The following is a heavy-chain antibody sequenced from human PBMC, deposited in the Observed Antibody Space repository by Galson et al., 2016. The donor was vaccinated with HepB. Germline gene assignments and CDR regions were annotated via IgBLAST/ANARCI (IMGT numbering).Heavy chain of an antibody. Sequence: SVKVSCKASGGTFSNYAISWVRQAPGQGLEWMGGIIPIFGTTNYAQKFQGRVTITADEFTGTAYMELSSLRSEDTAVYYCARQPRIAVAGTFYYGMDVWGQGTTVTVSS. D-gene: IGHD6-19*01. CDR1: GGTFSNYA. J-gene: IGHJ6*02. V-gene: IGHV1-69*13. CDR2: IIPIFGTT. CDR3: ARQPRIAVAGTFYYGMDV.